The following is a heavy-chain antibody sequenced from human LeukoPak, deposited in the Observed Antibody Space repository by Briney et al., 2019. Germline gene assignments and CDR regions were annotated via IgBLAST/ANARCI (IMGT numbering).Heavy chain of an antibody. D-gene: IGHD1-7*01. Sequence: GGSLRLSCAASGFPFRSYSMNWVRQAPGKGLEWVSSISTTSTYVYYVDSVKGRFTISRDNAKNALYLQMNSLRAEDTAVYYCARDTYNWNYGYDYWGQGTLVTVSS. CDR3: ARDTYNWNYGYDY. J-gene: IGHJ4*02. V-gene: IGHV3-21*01. CDR2: ISTTSTYV. CDR1: GFPFRSYS.